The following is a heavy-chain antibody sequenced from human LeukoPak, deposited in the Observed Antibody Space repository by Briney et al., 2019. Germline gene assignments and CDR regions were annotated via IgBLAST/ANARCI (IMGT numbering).Heavy chain of an antibody. CDR2: INPNSGGS. Sequence: ASVKVSCKASGYTFIDYYIHWVRQAPGQGLEWMGRINPNSGGSSYAQNFQGRVTMTRDTSISTAYMELSRLRSDDTAVYYCARELDSNWFDPWGQGTLVTVSS. D-gene: IGHD3/OR15-3a*01. J-gene: IGHJ5*02. V-gene: IGHV1-2*06. CDR1: GYTFIDYY. CDR3: ARELDSNWFDP.